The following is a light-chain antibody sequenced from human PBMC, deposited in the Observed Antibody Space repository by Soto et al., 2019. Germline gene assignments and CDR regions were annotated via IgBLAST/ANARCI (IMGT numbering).Light chain of an antibody. Sequence: EIVLTQSPATLSLSPGERATLSCRASQSVSSYLAWYQQKPGQAPRLLIYDASNRATGIPARFSGSGSGTDFTLTISSLEPDEFAVYYCQQRSNWLMYTFGQGSKLEIK. V-gene: IGKV3-11*01. CDR2: DAS. CDR3: QQRSNWLMYT. J-gene: IGKJ2*01. CDR1: QSVSSY.